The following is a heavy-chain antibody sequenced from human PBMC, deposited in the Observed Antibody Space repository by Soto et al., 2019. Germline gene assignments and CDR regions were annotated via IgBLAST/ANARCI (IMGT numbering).Heavy chain of an antibody. V-gene: IGHV3-23*01. Sequence: EVQLLESGGGLVQPGGSLRLSCTASEFTFSNYAMSWVRQAPGKGLEWVSAISASGAATYYVDSAKGRFTISRDNSKNTLYLQMNSLRAEDTAVYYCAKWFEQQLSGCCHDYWGQGTLVTVSS. CDR3: AKWFEQQLSGCCHDY. D-gene: IGHD6-13*01. CDR2: ISASGAAT. CDR1: EFTFSNYA. J-gene: IGHJ4*02.